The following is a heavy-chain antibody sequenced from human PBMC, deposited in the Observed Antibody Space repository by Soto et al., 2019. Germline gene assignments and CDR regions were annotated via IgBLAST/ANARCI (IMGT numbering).Heavy chain of an antibody. V-gene: IGHV4-39*01. D-gene: IGHD4-17*01. Sequence: XETLSLTCIVSVESISSSSYYCGWIRQPPWKGLEWIGSIYYSGRTYYNPSFKSRVTISIDTSKNQFSLKLSSVTATDTAVYYCARQPTTVVHKAYFEHWGQGALVTVSS. CDR3: ARQPTTVVHKAYFEH. CDR2: IYYSGRT. J-gene: IGHJ4*02. CDR1: VESISSSSYY.